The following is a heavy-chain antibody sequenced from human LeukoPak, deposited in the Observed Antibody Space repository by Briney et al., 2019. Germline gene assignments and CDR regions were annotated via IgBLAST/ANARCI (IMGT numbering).Heavy chain of an antibody. CDR3: ARASASYFDY. CDR2: IISSSSSYT. CDR1: GFTFSDYY. J-gene: IGHJ4*02. Sequence: GGSLRLSCAASGFTFSDYYMSWVRQAPGKGLEWVSYIISSSSSYTNYADSVKGRFTISRDNAKNSLYLQLNTLRDEDTGVYFCARASASYFDYWGQGTLVTVS. V-gene: IGHV3-11*06.